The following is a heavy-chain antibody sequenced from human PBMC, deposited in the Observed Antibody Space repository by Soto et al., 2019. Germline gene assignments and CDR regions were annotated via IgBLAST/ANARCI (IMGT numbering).Heavy chain of an antibody. CDR3: ARDLDGVHDDTSGPFPRPG. Sequence: PSETLSLTCAVYGGSFSGYYWSWIRQPPGKGLEWIGYIYYSGSTYYNPSLKSRVTISVDTSKNQFSLKLSSVTAADTAVYYCARDLDGVHDDTSGPFPRPGWGQGTLVTVSS. J-gene: IGHJ1*01. V-gene: IGHV4-30-4*08. CDR2: IYYSGST. CDR1: GGSFSGYY. D-gene: IGHD3-22*01.